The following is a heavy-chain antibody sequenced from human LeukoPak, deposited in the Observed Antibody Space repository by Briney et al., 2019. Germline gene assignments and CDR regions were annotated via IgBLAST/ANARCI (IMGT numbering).Heavy chain of an antibody. V-gene: IGHV4-39*01. J-gene: IGHJ4*02. CDR2: IYYSGST. CDR3: ARLRYGDRFDY. CDR1: GVSISSSNSY. D-gene: IGHD4-17*01. Sequence: KPSETLSLTCTVSGVSISSSNSYWGWIRQPPGKGLEWIGSIYYSGSTYYNPSLKSRVTISVDTSKNQFSLKLSSVTAADTAVYYCARLRYGDRFDYWGQGTLVTVSS.